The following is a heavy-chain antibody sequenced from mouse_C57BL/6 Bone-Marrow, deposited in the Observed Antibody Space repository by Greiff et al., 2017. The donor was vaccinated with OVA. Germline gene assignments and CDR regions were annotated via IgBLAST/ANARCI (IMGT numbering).Heavy chain of an antibody. Sequence: VQLQQSGPQLVKPGASVKISCKASGYTFTDHTIHWMKQRPEQGLEWIGYIYPRDGSTKYNEKFKGKATLTADKSSSTAYMQLNSLTSEDSAVYFCAAIYYDYGRYFDDWGQGTTLTVSS. J-gene: IGHJ2*01. CDR2: IYPRDGST. D-gene: IGHD2-4*01. V-gene: IGHV1-78*01. CDR3: AAIYYDYGRYFDD. CDR1: GYTFTDHT.